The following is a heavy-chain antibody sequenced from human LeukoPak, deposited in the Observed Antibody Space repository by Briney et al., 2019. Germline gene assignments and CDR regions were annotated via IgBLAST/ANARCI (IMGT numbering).Heavy chain of an antibody. J-gene: IGHJ4*02. CDR1: GGSISTSSYY. CDR2: IYYSGST. CDR3: ARRGAKKNSNYGLLDY. V-gene: IGHV4-39*01. Sequence: SETLSLTCTVSGGSISTSSYYWGWIRQPPGKGLEWIGSIYYSGSTYYNPSLKSRVTISVDTSKNQFSLQLISVTAADTAVYYCARRGAKKNSNYGLLDYWGQGALVTVSS. D-gene: IGHD4-11*01.